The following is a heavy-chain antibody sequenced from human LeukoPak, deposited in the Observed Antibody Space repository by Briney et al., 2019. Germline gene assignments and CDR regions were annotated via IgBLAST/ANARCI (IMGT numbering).Heavy chain of an antibody. J-gene: IGHJ4*02. V-gene: IGHV4-39*07. CDR1: GGSISSSSYY. Sequence: TSETLSLTCTVSGGSISSSSYYWGWIRQPPGKGLEWIGSIYYSGSTYYNPSLKSRVTISVDTSKNQFSLKLSSVTAADTAVYYCARQLWSELFDYWGQGTLVTVSS. CDR2: IYYSGST. D-gene: IGHD5-18*01. CDR3: ARQLWSELFDY.